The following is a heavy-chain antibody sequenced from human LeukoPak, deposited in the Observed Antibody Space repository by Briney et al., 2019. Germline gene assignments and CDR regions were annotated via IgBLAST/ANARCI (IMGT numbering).Heavy chain of an antibody. CDR3: AKDVLPAVWSPEY. Sequence: GGSLRLSCVASGFIFSTYAMSWVRQAPGKGLEWVSVISGSAGTTYYADSVKGRFTISRDNSMNTVYLQLNSLRAEDTAIYYCAKDVLPAVWSPEYWGQGTLVTVSS. D-gene: IGHD2-8*01. CDR1: GFIFSTYA. J-gene: IGHJ4*02. CDR2: ISGSAGTT. V-gene: IGHV3-23*01.